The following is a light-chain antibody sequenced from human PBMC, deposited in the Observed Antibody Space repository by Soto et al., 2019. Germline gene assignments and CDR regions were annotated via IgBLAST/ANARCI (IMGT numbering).Light chain of an antibody. CDR3: SSYAGSNTVV. CDR1: SSDVGGYNY. CDR2: EVS. Sequence: QSALTQPPSASGSPGQSVTISCTGTSSDVGGYNYVSWYQQHPGKAPKLMIYEVSKRPSGVPDRFSGSKSGNTASLTVSGLQAEDEADYYCSSYAGSNTVVFGTGTKVTVL. J-gene: IGLJ1*01. V-gene: IGLV2-8*01.